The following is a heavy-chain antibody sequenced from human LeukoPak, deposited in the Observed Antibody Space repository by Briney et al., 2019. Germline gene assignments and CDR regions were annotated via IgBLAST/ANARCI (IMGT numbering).Heavy chain of an antibody. CDR1: GFTFSDHH. CDR3: AKTTAGYSSGRYPGWPVDY. Sequence: GGSLRLSCAASGFTFSDHHMSWIRQAPGKGLEWVSYISTSGSTIYYADSVKGRFTISRDNAKKSLFLQMNSLRADDTAVYYCAKTTAGYSSGRYPGWPVDYWGQGTLVTVSS. D-gene: IGHD6-19*01. CDR2: ISTSGSTI. V-gene: IGHV3-11*01. J-gene: IGHJ4*02.